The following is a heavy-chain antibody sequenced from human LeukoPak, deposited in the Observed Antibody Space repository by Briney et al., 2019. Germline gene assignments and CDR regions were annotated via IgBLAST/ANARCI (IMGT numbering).Heavy chain of an antibody. CDR1: GGSISSSSYY. V-gene: IGHV4-39*01. CDR3: ARLGVIFDY. CDR2: IYFSGST. Sequence: SETLSLTCSVSGGSISSSSYYWGWIRQPPGKGLEWIGSIYFSGSTYYNPSLKSRVTISVDTSKNQFSLKLSSVTAADTAVYYCARLGVIFDYWGQGTLVTVSS. J-gene: IGHJ4*02. D-gene: IGHD3-16*01.